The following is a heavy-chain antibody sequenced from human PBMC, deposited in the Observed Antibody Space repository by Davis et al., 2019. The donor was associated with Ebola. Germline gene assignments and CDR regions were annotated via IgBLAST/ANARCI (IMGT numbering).Heavy chain of an antibody. D-gene: IGHD2-8*02. J-gene: IGHJ3*02. CDR1: GNSFSSHW. CDR2: IYTGDSDT. CDR3: ASLRRSITGMDDGFDI. V-gene: IGHV5-51*01. Sequence: GESLKISCYDSGNSFSSHWIGWVRQMPGKGLEWMGIIYTGDSDTRYSPSFRGQVTISADKSIKTAFLQWSSLKASDTAMYYCASLRRSITGMDDGFDIWGQGTMVTVSS.